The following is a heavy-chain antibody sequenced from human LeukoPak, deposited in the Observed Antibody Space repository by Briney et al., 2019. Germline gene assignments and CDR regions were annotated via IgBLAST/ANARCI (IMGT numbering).Heavy chain of an antibody. V-gene: IGHV3-23*01. D-gene: IGHD6-13*01. CDR3: ARDFQMFPWQQQESN. J-gene: IGHJ4*02. CDR2: ISGSGGST. Sequence: PGGSLRLSCAASGFTFSSYAMSWVRQAPGKGLEWVSAISGSGGSTYYADSVKGRFTISRDNSKNTLYLQMNSLRAEDTAVYYCARDFQMFPWQQQESNWGQGTLVTVSS. CDR1: GFTFSSYA.